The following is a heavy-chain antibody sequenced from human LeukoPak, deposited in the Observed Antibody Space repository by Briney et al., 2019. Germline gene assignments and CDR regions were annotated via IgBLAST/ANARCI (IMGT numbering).Heavy chain of an antibody. CDR2: INSDGSIT. D-gene: IGHD3-10*01. CDR3: ARADILGAYYYGSGSPDY. V-gene: IGHV3-74*03. CDR1: GFTITNHW. J-gene: IGHJ4*02. Sequence: GGSLRLSCAASGFTITNHWMHWVRQAPGKGLVWVSRINSDGSITTYEGSVKGRFTISRDNSKNMLYLQMDSLRAEDTAVYYCARADILGAYYYGSGSPDYWGQGTLVTVSS.